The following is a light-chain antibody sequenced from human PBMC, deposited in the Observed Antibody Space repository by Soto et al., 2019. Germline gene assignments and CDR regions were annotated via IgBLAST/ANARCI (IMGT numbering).Light chain of an antibody. Sequence: EIVLTKSPATLSLSHGERATLSCRASQSVSSSYLAWYQLKPGQAPRLLIYGASSRAIGIPDRFSGSGSGTDFTLTISRLDPEDFAVYFCQQYGSSPRTFGQGTKV. CDR3: QQYGSSPRT. CDR2: GAS. CDR1: QSVSSSY. J-gene: IGKJ1*01. V-gene: IGKV3-20*01.